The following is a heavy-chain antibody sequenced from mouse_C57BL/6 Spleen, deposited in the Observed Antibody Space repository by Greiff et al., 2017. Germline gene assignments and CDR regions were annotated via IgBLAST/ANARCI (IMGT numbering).Heavy chain of an antibody. J-gene: IGHJ4*01. Sequence: QVQLQQPGAELVKPGASVKMSCKASGYTFTSYWITWVKQRPGQGLEWIGDIYPGSGSTNYNEKFKSKATLTVDTSSSTAYMQLSSLTSEDSAVYYCQRGSTMITTEDAMDYWGQGTSVTVSS. CDR1: GYTFTSYW. CDR2: IYPGSGST. D-gene: IGHD2-4*01. CDR3: QRGSTMITTEDAMDY. V-gene: IGHV1-55*01.